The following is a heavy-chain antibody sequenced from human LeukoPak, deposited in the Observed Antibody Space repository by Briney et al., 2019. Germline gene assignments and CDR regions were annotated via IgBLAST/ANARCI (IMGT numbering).Heavy chain of an antibody. V-gene: IGHV7-4-1*02. CDR3: ARDKASSSWYNGIGY. CDR2: INTNTGNP. J-gene: IGHJ4*02. CDR1: GYTFTIYA. D-gene: IGHD6-13*01. Sequence: ASVNVSCKASGYTFTIYAMNWVRQAPGQGLEWMGWINTNTGNPTYTQGFTGRFVFSLDTSVSTAYLQISSLKAEDTAVYYCARDKASSSWYNGIGYWGQGTLVTVSS.